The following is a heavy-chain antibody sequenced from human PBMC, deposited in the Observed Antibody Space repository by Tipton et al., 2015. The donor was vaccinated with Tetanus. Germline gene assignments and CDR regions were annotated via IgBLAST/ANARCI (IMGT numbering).Heavy chain of an antibody. CDR3: AGNYDYVWGSYTDAFDI. D-gene: IGHD3-16*01. V-gene: IGHV4-59*01. CDR2: IYYSGST. J-gene: IGHJ3*02. CDR1: GGSISSYY. Sequence: TLSLTCTVSGGSISSYYWSWIRQPPGKGLEWIGYIYYSGSTNYNPSLKSRVTISVDTSKNQFSLKLSSVTAADTAVYYCAGNYDYVWGSYTDAFDIWGQGTMVPVSS.